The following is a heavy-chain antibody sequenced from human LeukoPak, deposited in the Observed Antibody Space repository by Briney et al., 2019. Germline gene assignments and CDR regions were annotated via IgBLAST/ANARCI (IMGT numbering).Heavy chain of an antibody. CDR1: GYTFTSYD. Sequence: GASVKVSCKASGYTFTSYDINWVRQATGQGLEWMGWMNPNSGNTGYAQKFQGRVTMTRNTSISTAYMELSSLRSEDTAVYYCARGRAIRVITMVRGVLFDYWGQGTLVTVSS. V-gene: IGHV1-8*01. D-gene: IGHD3-10*01. CDR2: MNPNSGNT. J-gene: IGHJ4*02. CDR3: ARGRAIRVITMVRGVLFDY.